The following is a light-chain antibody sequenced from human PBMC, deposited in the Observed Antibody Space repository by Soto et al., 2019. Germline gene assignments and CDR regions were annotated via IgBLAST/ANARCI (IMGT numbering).Light chain of an antibody. J-gene: IGLJ2*01. CDR2: DVN. CDR1: SSDVGKYNF. V-gene: IGLV2-11*01. Sequence: QSALTQPRSVSGSPGQSVTVSCSGTSSDVGKYNFVSWYQQHPGKAPKLIIYDVNKRPSGVPDRFSGSKSGNTASLTISGLQADDEADYYCSSYAGRYSVVFGGGTTVTVL. CDR3: SSYAGRYSVV.